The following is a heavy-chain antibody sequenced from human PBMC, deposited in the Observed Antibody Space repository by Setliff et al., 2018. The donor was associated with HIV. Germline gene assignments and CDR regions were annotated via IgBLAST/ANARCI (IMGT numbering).Heavy chain of an antibody. CDR2: IHTSGST. Sequence: SETLSLTCTVSGGSMTNYWSWIRQPPGKGLEFIGHIHTSGSTIYNPSLKSRLTITIDTSRNQFSLKLTSVTAADTAVYYCAKFYCPHGVCYGFDIWGQGTMVT. CDR1: GGSMTNY. J-gene: IGHJ3*02. D-gene: IGHD2-8*01. V-gene: IGHV4-4*09. CDR3: AKFYCPHGVCYGFDI.